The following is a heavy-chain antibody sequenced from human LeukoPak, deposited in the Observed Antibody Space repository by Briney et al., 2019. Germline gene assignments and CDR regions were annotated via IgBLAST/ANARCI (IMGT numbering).Heavy chain of an antibody. CDR2: ISSTGGST. CDR1: GFTFSNYA. D-gene: IGHD3-22*01. V-gene: IGHV3-64D*06. J-gene: IGHJ4*02. Sequence: GGSLRLSCSASGFTFSNYAMRWVRQAPGKGLEYVSVISSTGGSTYYADSVKGRFTVSRDNSKNTLYLQMSSPRAEDTAVYYCVKECLVIINYYFDYWGQGTLVTVSS. CDR3: VKECLVIINYYFDY.